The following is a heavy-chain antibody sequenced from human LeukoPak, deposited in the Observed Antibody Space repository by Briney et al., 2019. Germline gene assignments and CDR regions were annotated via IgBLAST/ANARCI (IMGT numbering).Heavy chain of an antibody. Sequence: GGSLRLSCAASGFTFSSYAMSWVRQAPGKGLEWVSALSGSGGTTYYADSVKGRFTISRDNSKNTLYLQMNSLRAEDTAVYYCAKRKWYSSGWLSNWGQGTLVTVSS. D-gene: IGHD6-19*01. CDR3: AKRKWYSSGWLSN. CDR2: LSGSGGTT. V-gene: IGHV3-23*01. J-gene: IGHJ4*02. CDR1: GFTFSSYA.